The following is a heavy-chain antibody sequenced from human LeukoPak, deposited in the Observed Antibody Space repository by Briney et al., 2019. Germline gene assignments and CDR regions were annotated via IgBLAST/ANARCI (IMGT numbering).Heavy chain of an antibody. J-gene: IGHJ5*01. V-gene: IGHV1-2*06. CDR1: GYTFSGYS. CDR2: INPNSGVT. D-gene: IGHD1-20*01. Sequence: ASVKVSCKASGYTFSGYSMHWVRQAPGQGLEWMGRINPNSGVTYYAQKFQGRVTMTSDTSITTAYMELSSLTSDDTATYYCARDASNWSAFDSWGQGTLVIVSS. CDR3: ARDASNWSAFDS.